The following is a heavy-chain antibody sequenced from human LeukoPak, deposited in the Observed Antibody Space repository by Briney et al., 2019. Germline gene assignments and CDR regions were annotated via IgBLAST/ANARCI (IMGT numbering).Heavy chain of an antibody. Sequence: ASVKVSCKASGYTFTSNYMHWVRQAPGQGLEWMGWINPNSGGTNYAQKFQGRVTMTRDTSISTAYMELNRLRSDDTAVYYCARDYYGSGSTCDYWGQGTLVTVSS. V-gene: IGHV1-2*02. CDR1: GYTFTSNY. CDR3: ARDYYGSGSTCDY. CDR2: INPNSGGT. J-gene: IGHJ4*02. D-gene: IGHD3-10*01.